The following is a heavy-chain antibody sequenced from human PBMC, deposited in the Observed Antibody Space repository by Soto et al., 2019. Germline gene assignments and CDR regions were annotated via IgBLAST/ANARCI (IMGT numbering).Heavy chain of an antibody. CDR1: GFTFSSYA. J-gene: IGHJ6*02. Sequence: PGGSLRLSCAASGFTFSSYAMHWVRQAPGKGLEWVAVISYDGSNKYYADSVKGRFTISRDNSKNTLYLQMNSLRAEDTAVYYFARDGGVGIETDYYGMDVWGQGTTVTVSS. V-gene: IGHV3-30-3*01. D-gene: IGHD2-21*01. CDR3: ARDGGVGIETDYYGMDV. CDR2: ISYDGSNK.